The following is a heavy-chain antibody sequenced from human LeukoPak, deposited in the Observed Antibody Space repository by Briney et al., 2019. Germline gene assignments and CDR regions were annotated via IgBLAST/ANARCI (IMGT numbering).Heavy chain of an antibody. CDR1: GFTFSNNW. CDR3: ARDQDYFRSTSCYKY. V-gene: IGHV3-74*01. J-gene: IGHJ4*02. D-gene: IGHD2-2*02. CDR2: INSDGRTT. Sequence: PGGSLRLSCAASGFTFSNNWMHWVRQAPGKGLGWVSRINSDGRTTTYADSVKGRFTISRDNAKNTLYLQMNSLRAEDTAVYYCARDQDYFRSTSCYKYWGQGTLVTVSS.